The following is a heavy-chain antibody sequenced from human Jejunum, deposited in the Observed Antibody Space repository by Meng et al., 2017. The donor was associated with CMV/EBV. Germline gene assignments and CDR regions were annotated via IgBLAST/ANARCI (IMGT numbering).Heavy chain of an antibody. CDR2: ITGPGTHV. D-gene: IGHD2-2*01. CDR1: YN. Sequence: YNMNWVRQAPGRGLEWVSSITGPGTHVSYADSVRGRFTISRDSAKNSLYLQMNSLRAEDTAVYYCARGFWDIVVVPASTSVWDYWGRGTLVTVSS. CDR3: ARGFWDIVVVPASTSVWDY. J-gene: IGHJ4*02. V-gene: IGHV3-21*01.